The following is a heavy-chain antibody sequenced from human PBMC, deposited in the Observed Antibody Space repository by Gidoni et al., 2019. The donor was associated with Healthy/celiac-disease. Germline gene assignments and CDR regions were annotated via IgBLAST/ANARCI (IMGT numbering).Heavy chain of an antibody. CDR2: ISGSGGST. J-gene: IGHJ1*01. V-gene: IGHV3-23*01. CDR3: AKGGMGGGDFQH. Sequence: EVQLLESGGGLVQPGGSLRLSCAASGFTFSSYALSWVRQAPGKGLEWVSAISGSGGSTYYADSVKGRFTISRDKSKNTLYLQMNSLRAEDTAVYYCAKGGMGGGDFQHWGQGTLVTVSS. D-gene: IGHD2-21*01. CDR1: GFTFSSYA.